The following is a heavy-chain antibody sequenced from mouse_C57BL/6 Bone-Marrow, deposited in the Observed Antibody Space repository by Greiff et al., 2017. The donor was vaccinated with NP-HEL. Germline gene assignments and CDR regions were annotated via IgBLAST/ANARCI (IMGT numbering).Heavy chain of an antibody. CDR3: ARSGSNYWFAY. CDR2: INPSTGGT. V-gene: IGHV1-42*01. CDR1: GYSFTGYY. Sequence: EVQLQESGPELVKPGASVKISCKASGYSFTGYYMNWVKQSPEKSLEWIGEINPSTGGTTYNQKFKAKATLTVDKSSSTAYMQLKSLTSEDSAVYYCARSGSNYWFAYWGQGTLVTVSA. D-gene: IGHD2-5*01. J-gene: IGHJ3*01.